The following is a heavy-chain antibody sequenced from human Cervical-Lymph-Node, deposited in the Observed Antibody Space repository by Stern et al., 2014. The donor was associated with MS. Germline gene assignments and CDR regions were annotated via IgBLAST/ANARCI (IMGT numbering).Heavy chain of an antibody. J-gene: IGHJ5*02. CDR2: IIPIFGPA. V-gene: IGHV1-69*01. Sequence: VQLLQSGAEVKKPGSSVKVSCKASGGTFSSYAINWVRQAPGQGLEWMGGIIPIFGPANYAQKFQGRVTITADEATSAADMELSSLRSEDTAVYYCARSEGLVVVADNWFDPWGQGTLVTVSS. CDR3: ARSEGLVVVADNWFDP. CDR1: GGTFSSYA. D-gene: IGHD2-15*01.